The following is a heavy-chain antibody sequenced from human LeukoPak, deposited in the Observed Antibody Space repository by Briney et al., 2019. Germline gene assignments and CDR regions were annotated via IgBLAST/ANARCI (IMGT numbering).Heavy chain of an antibody. V-gene: IGHV4-34*01. CDR3: ARARPILTGPYYYYGMDV. Sequence: PSETLSLTCAVYGGSFSGYYWSWIRQPPGKGLEWIGEINHSGSTNYNPSLNSRVTISVDTSKNQFFLKMSSVTAAGTAVYYCARARPILTGPYYYYGMDVWGKGTTVTVSS. CDR1: GGSFSGYY. J-gene: IGHJ6*04. CDR2: INHSGST. D-gene: IGHD3-9*01.